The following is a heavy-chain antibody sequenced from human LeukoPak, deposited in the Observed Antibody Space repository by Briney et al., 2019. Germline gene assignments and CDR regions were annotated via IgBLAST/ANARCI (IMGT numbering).Heavy chain of an antibody. CDR1: GFTFSRYW. Sequence: GGSLRLSCAASGFTFSRYWMHWVHQAPGKGLVWVSRIGDDGSTTAYADSVKGRFTISRDNAKNTLYLQMNSLRAEDTAVYYCARRGFYGSGTYQDYWGQGTLVTVSS. CDR2: IGDDGSTT. V-gene: IGHV3-74*01. J-gene: IGHJ4*02. CDR3: ARRGFYGSGTYQDY. D-gene: IGHD3-10*01.